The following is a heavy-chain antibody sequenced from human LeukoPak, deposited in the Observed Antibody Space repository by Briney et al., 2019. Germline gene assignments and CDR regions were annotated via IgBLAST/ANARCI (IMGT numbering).Heavy chain of an antibody. CDR1: GFTFNTYS. Sequence: GGSLRLSCEASGFTFNTYSMNWVRQAPGKGLQWVSYIESYSRIIHYADSVKGRFTISRDDAKNSLFLQMNSLSAEDTAIYYCARQGPKGDFDFWGRGTLVTVSS. CDR2: IESYSRII. V-gene: IGHV3-48*01. J-gene: IGHJ4*02. CDR3: ARQGPKGDFDF.